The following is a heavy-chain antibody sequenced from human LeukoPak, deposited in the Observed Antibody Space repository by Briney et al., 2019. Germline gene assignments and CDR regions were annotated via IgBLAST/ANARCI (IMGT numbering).Heavy chain of an antibody. J-gene: IGHJ3*02. CDR2: IYPGDSDT. V-gene: IGHV5-51*01. Sequence: GESLKISCKGSGYSFTSYWIGWVRQMPGKGVEWMGIIYPGDSDTRYSPSFQGQVTIPADKSISIAYLQWSSLKASDTAMYYCARSLAAAGDHDAFDIWGQGTMVTVSS. D-gene: IGHD6-13*01. CDR3: ARSLAAAGDHDAFDI. CDR1: GYSFTSYW.